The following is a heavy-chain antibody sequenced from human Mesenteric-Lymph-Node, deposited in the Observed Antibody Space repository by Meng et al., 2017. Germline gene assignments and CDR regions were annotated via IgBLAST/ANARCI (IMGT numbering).Heavy chain of an antibody. Sequence: SETLSLTCAVSGGSISSSNWWSWVRQPPGKGLEWIGEIYHSGSTNYNPSLKSRVTISIDTSKNQFSLRLSSVTAADTAVYYCARTYGDYVDVFDYWGQGTLVTVSS. J-gene: IGHJ4*02. CDR3: ARTYGDYVDVFDY. D-gene: IGHD4-17*01. CDR2: IYHSGST. V-gene: IGHV4-4*02. CDR1: GGSISSSNW.